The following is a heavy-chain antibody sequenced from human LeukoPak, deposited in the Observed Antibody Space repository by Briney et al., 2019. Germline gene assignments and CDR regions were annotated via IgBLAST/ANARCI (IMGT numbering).Heavy chain of an antibody. V-gene: IGHV3-66*01. CDR3: ARAERVWFSYYFDY. J-gene: IGHJ4*02. CDR2: IYSGGST. Sequence: GGSLRLSCAASGFTVSSNYMSWVRQAPGKGLEWVSVIYSGGSTYYADSVKGRFTISRDNSKNTLYPQMNSLRAEDTAVYYCARAERVWFSYYFDYWGQGTLVTVSS. CDR1: GFTVSSNY. D-gene: IGHD6-19*01.